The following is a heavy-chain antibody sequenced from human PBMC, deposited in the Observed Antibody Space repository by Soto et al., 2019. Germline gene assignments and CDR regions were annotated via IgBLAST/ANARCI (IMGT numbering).Heavy chain of an antibody. CDR2: IYYSGST. J-gene: IGHJ5*02. V-gene: IGHV4-30-4*01. Sequence: SETLSLTCTVSGGSISSGDYYWSWIRQPPGKGLEWIGYIYYSGSTYYNPSLKSRVTISVDTYKNQFSLKLSSVTAADAAVYYCDRATRRGSFDPWGQGTLVTVSS. D-gene: IGHD2-2*01. CDR3: DRATRRGSFDP. CDR1: GGSISSGDYY.